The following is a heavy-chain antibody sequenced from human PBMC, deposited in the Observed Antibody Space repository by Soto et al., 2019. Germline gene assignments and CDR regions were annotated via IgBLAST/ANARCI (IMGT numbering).Heavy chain of an antibody. V-gene: IGHV1-18*01. CDR1: GYTCTSYG. Sequence: QVQLVQSGAEVKKPGASVTVSCKASGYTCTSYGISWVRQAPGKGLERMGWLSAYNGNTNYAQKLQGRVTMTTDTSTSTAYMELRSLRSDDTAVYYWARERTYGLTGDEEQFDYWGKGTLVTVSS. CDR2: LSAYNGNT. J-gene: IGHJ4*02. CDR3: ARERTYGLTGDEEQFDY. D-gene: IGHD7-27*01.